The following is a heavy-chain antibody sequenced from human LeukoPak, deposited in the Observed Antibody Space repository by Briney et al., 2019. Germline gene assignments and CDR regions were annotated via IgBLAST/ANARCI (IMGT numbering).Heavy chain of an antibody. CDR3: ARDIGGSYTAIDY. Sequence: GGSLRLSCAASGFTFSTYSMNWVRQAPGKGLEWVSFISSSSSIINYVDSVRGRFTISRDNAKNSLYLQMNSLRAEDAAVYYCARDIGGSYTAIDYWGQGTLVTVSS. D-gene: IGHD1-26*01. CDR1: GFTFSTYS. V-gene: IGHV3-48*04. CDR2: ISSSSSII. J-gene: IGHJ4*02.